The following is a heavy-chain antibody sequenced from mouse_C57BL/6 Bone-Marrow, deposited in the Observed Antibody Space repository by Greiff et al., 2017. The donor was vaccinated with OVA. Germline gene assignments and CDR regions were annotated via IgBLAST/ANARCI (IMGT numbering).Heavy chain of an antibody. CDR3: AREAYYSNGWYFDV. CDR2: IYPGSGST. Sequence: VQLQQPGAELVKPGASVKMSCKASGYTFTSYWITWVEQRPGQGLEWIGDIYPGSGSTNYNEKFKSKATLTVDTSSSTAYMQLSSLTSEDSAVYYCAREAYYSNGWYFDVWGTGTTVTVSS. V-gene: IGHV1-55*01. J-gene: IGHJ1*03. D-gene: IGHD2-5*01. CDR1: GYTFTSYW.